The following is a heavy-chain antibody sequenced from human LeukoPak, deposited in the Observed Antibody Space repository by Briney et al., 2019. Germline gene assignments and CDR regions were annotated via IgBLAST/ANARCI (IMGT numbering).Heavy chain of an antibody. V-gene: IGHV3-53*01. CDR2: LYGDGSA. Sequence: GGSLRLSCAASGLIVSSNYMSWVRQAPGKGLEWVSILYGDGSAYYADSMKGRFTISRDNSKNTLYLQMNSLRVEDTAVYYCARVIVTTNTFDAFDIWGQGTMVTVSS. CDR1: GLIVSSNY. J-gene: IGHJ3*02. D-gene: IGHD5-12*01. CDR3: ARVIVTTNTFDAFDI.